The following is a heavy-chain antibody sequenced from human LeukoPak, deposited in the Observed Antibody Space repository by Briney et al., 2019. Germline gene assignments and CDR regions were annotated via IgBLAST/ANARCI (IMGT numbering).Heavy chain of an antibody. CDR3: ARGPRRAFDY. CDR2: LNPDSGGT. J-gene: IGHJ4*02. V-gene: IGHV1-2*02. CDR1: GYTFTEYY. Sequence: ASVKVSCKASGYTFTEYYVHWVRQAPGQGLEWMGWLNPDSGGTNYAQKSEDRVTFTRDTSISTAYMEVNNVTSDDTAFYYCARGPRRAFDYWGQGTLVTVS.